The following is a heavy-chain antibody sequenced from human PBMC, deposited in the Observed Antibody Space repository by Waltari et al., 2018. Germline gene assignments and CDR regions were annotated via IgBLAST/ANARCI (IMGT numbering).Heavy chain of an antibody. V-gene: IGHV1-8*03. D-gene: IGHD5-12*01. Sequence: QVQLVQSGAEVKKPGASVKVSCKASGYTCTSYDSNWVRQATGQGLEWMGWMNPNSRNTGYAQKFQGRVTITRNTSISTAYMELSSLRSDDTAVYYCARVYRGYDSRDYWGQGTLVTVSS. CDR1: GYTCTSYD. CDR2: MNPNSRNT. CDR3: ARVYRGYDSRDY. J-gene: IGHJ4*02.